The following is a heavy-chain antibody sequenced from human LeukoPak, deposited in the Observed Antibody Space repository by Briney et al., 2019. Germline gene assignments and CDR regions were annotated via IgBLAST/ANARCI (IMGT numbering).Heavy chain of an antibody. CDR3: ARAGEIGYCSGGSCYSDLYYFDY. D-gene: IGHD2-15*01. Sequence: PSQTLSLTCTVSGGSISSGDYYWSWIRQPPGKGLEWIGYIYYSGSIYYNPSLKSRVAISVDTSKNQFSLKLSSVTAADTAVYYCARAGEIGYCSGGSCYSDLYYFDYWGQGTLVTVSS. J-gene: IGHJ4*02. V-gene: IGHV4-30-4*01. CDR1: GGSISSGDYY. CDR2: IYYSGSI.